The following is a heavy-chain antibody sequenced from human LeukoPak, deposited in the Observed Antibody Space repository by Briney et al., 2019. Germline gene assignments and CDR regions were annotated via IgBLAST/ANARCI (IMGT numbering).Heavy chain of an antibody. Sequence: SETLSLTCTVSGGSISSSSYYWGWIRQPPGKGLEWIGSIYYSGSTYYNPSLKSQVTMSVDTSKNQFSLKLSSVTAADTAVYYCARELAAAGYYYYYYMDVWGKGTTVTVSS. CDR2: IYYSGST. CDR1: GGSISSSSYY. J-gene: IGHJ6*03. V-gene: IGHV4-39*07. D-gene: IGHD6-13*01. CDR3: ARELAAAGYYYYYYMDV.